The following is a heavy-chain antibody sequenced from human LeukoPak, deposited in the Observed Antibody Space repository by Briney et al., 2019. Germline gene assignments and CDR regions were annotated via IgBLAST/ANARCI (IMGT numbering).Heavy chain of an antibody. V-gene: IGHV1-69*13. CDR3: ARGVAARPLRAY. J-gene: IGHJ4*02. Sequence: SVKVSCKASGGTFSSYAISWVRQAPGQGLEWMGGIIPIFGTANYAQKFQGRVTITADESTSTAYMELSSLRSEDTAVYYCARGVAARPLRAYWGQGTLVTVPS. CDR1: GGTFSSYA. D-gene: IGHD6-6*01. CDR2: IIPIFGTA.